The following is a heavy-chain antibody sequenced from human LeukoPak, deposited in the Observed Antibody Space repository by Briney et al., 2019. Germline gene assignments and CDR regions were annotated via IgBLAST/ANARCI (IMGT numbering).Heavy chain of an antibody. CDR2: IKQDGSEH. Sequence: GGSLRLSCAASGFTFSSYWMSWVGQAPGKGLEWVASIKQDGSEHYYVDSVNGRFTISRDNAKNSLSLQMNSLRAEDTAVFYCARDRNTDFWSGYYTNYFDYWGQGTLVTVSS. J-gene: IGHJ4*02. CDR3: ARDRNTDFWSGYYTNYFDY. D-gene: IGHD3-3*01. CDR1: GFTFSSYW. V-gene: IGHV3-7*01.